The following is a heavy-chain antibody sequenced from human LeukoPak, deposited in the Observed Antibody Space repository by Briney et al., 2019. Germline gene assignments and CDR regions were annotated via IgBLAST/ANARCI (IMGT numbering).Heavy chain of an antibody. J-gene: IGHJ4*02. CDR2: ISGSGGST. V-gene: IGHV3-23*01. D-gene: IGHD4-17*01. CDR3: ARGEVGSYGDLDY. CDR1: GFTFSSYG. Sequence: GGTLRLSCAASGFTFSSYGMSWVRQAPGKGLGWVSAISGSGGSTYYADSVKGRFTISRDNSKNTLYLQMNSLRAEDTAVYYCARGEVGSYGDLDYWGQGTLVTVSS.